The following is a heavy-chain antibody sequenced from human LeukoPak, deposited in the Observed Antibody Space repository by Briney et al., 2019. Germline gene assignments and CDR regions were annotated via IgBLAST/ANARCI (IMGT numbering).Heavy chain of an antibody. D-gene: IGHD3-3*01. CDR1: GGSFSGYY. V-gene: IGHV4-34*01. CDR2: INHSGST. J-gene: IGHJ4*02. Sequence: PSETLSLTCAVYGGSFSGYYWSWIRQPPGKGLEWIGEINHSGSTNYNPSLKSRVTISVDTSKNQFSLKLSSVTAADTAVYYCARERRRTWSGYCVSPPLDYWGQGTLVTVSS. CDR3: ARERRRTWSGYCVSPPLDY.